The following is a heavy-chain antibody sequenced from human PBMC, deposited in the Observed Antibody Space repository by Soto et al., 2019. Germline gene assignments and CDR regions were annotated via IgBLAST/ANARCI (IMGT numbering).Heavy chain of an antibody. CDR1: GFTFSSYG. CDR2: ISYDGSNK. J-gene: IGHJ4*02. D-gene: IGHD2-2*01. V-gene: IGHV3-30*18. Sequence: GGSLRLSCAASGFTFSSYGMHWVGQAPGKGLEWVAVISYDGSNKYYADSVKGRFTISRDNSKNTLYLQMNSLRAEDTAVYYCAKALYSTSDYWGQGTLVTVS. CDR3: AKALYSTSDY.